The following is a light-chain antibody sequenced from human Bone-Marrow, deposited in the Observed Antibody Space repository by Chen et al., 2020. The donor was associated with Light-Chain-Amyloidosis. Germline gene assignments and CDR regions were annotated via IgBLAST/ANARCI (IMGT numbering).Light chain of an antibody. CDR1: QTISRNY. J-gene: IGKJ4*01. CDR2: GSS. CDR3: QQYGTSPLT. Sequence: DIVLTQSPGTLSVSPGEGANLSCRASQTISRNYLTWYQQKFGQAPRLLIYGSSSRATGIPDRFTGSGSGTDFTLTINRLEPEDFAMYYCQQYGTSPLTFGGGIKVEIK. V-gene: IGKV3-20*01.